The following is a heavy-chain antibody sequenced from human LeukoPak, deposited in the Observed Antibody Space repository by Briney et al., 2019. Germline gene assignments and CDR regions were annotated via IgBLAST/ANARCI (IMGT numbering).Heavy chain of an antibody. J-gene: IGHJ3*02. V-gene: IGHV1-46*01. CDR3: ATDQYYGSGSYAFDI. CDR1: GYTFTSYY. CDR2: INPSGGST. D-gene: IGHD3-10*01. Sequence: ASVKVSCTASGYTFTSYYMHWVRQAPGQGLEWMGIINPSGGSTSYAQKFQGRVTMTRDTSTSTVYMELSSLRSEDTAVYYCATDQYYGSGSYAFDIWGQGTMVTVSS.